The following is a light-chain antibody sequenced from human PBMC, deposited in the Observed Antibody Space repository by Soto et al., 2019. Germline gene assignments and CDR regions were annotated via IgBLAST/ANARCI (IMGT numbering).Light chain of an antibody. V-gene: IGKV3-15*01. J-gene: IGKJ1*01. CDR2: GAS. CDR1: QSVSSN. Sequence: EIVMTQSPATLSVSPGESATLSCRASQSVSSNLAWHQQKPGQAPRLLIYGASTRAPGFPARFSGSGSGTDLAXTIGRLTYEDFAVDYCQQYINWPWTFGQGTKVDI. CDR3: QQYINWPWT.